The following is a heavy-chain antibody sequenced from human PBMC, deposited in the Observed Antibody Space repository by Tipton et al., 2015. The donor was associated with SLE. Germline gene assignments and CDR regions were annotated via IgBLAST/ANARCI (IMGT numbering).Heavy chain of an antibody. J-gene: IGHJ3*01. D-gene: IGHD6-13*01. CDR2: ISGRGTNT. CDR3: ARDLYDSSWHHDAFDV. Sequence: SLRLSCVASGFTLSNYPMHWVRQAAGKGLEWVSGISGRGTNTYYADSVKGRFTISRDNSDNTLYLDINSLRAEGSGVYYCARDLYDSSWHHDAFDVWGQGTVVTVSS. V-gene: IGHV3-23*01. CDR1: GFTLSNYP.